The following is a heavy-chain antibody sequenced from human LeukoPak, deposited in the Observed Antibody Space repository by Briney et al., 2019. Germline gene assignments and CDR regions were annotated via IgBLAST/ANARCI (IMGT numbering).Heavy chain of an antibody. Sequence: PGGSLRLSCAASGFSVSTTYMSWVRQAPGKGPEWVAIIYSGGNTYYADSVRGRFTISRDTSKNTLYLQMNSLRVEDTAVYYCAREGRTLSGFDYWGQGNLVTVSS. CDR1: GFSVSTTY. J-gene: IGHJ4*02. CDR2: IYSGGNT. V-gene: IGHV3-53*01. CDR3: AREGRTLSGFDY. D-gene: IGHD2-15*01.